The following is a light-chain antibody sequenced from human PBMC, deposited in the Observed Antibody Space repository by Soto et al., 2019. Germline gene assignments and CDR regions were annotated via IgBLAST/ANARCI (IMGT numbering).Light chain of an antibody. CDR2: DAS. J-gene: IGKJ2*01. CDR1: QSISSW. V-gene: IGKV1-5*01. Sequence: DIQMTQSPSTLSASVGDRVTITCRASQSISSWLAWYQQKPGKAPKLLIYDASSLESGVPSRFSGSGSGTDFTLTISSLQPDDFPTYYCQQYNSYPFTFGQGTKLEIK. CDR3: QQYNSYPFT.